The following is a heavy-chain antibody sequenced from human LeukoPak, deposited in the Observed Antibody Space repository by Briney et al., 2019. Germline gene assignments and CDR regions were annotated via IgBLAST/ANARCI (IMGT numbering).Heavy chain of an antibody. J-gene: IGHJ4*02. CDR2: ISSRSRTI. CDR3: ARAHSSTAGSDY. V-gene: IGHV3-48*02. CDR1: GFTFSSYS. D-gene: IGHD6-13*01. Sequence: AGGSLRLSCAASGFTFSSYSMNWVRQAPGKGLEWVSYISSRSRTIYYADSVKGRFTISRDNGKQSLYLQMNSLRDEDTAVYYCARAHSSTAGSDYWGQGTLVTVSS.